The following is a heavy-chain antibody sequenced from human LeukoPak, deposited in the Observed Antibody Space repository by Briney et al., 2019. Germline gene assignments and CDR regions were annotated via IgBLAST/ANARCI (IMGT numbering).Heavy chain of an antibody. CDR1: GYSFTTYW. CDR2: IYPGDSDT. J-gene: IGHJ4*02. V-gene: IGHV5-51*01. D-gene: IGHD2-2*01. CDR3: ARRQGCSSASCPPDY. Sequence: ESLKIPCRGSGYSFTTYWIGWVRQIPGKGLDGMGNIYPGDSDTRYSPSFQGQVTMSADKSINTAYLQWSSLKASDTAMYYCARRQGCSSASCPPDYWGQGTLVTVSS.